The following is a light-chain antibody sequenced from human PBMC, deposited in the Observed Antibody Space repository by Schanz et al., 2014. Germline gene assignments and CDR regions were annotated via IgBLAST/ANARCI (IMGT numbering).Light chain of an antibody. CDR3: CSYAGSPYV. J-gene: IGLJ1*01. CDR1: ASNIGAGYD. CDR2: DNT. Sequence: QSVLTQPPSVSGAPGQGVTISCTGSASNIGAGYDVHWYQQVPGTAPKPLIFDNTNRPSGVPDRFSGSKSGTSASLAITGLQAEDEADYYCCSYAGSPYVFGTGTKLTVL. V-gene: IGLV1-40*01.